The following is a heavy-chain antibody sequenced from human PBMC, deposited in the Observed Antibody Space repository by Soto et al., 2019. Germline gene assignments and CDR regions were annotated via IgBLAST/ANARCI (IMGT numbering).Heavy chain of an antibody. V-gene: IGHV3-74*01. D-gene: IGHD2-15*01. CDR3: ARVPYCSGGSCYSWFDP. CDR2: INSDGSST. CDR1: GFTFSSYW. J-gene: IGHJ5*02. Sequence: EVQLVESGGGLVQPGGSLRLSCAASGFTFSSYWMHWVRQAPGKGLVWVSRINSDGSSTNYADSVKGRITISRDNAKNTLYLQMNSLGADDTAVYYCARVPYCSGGSCYSWFDPWGQGTLVTVSS.